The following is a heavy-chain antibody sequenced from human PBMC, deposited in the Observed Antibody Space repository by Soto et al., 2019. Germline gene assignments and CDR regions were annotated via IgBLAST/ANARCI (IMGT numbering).Heavy chain of an antibody. J-gene: IGHJ6*02. CDR2: MSYDGSKI. V-gene: IGHV3-30*18. CDR1: GFAFDTYG. CDR3: AKDRDPYYYYYLMDV. Sequence: GGSLRLSCEASGFAFDTYGMHWIRQGAGQGLEWVATMSYDGSKIYYRDSVRGRFSISRDDSKRTLYLQMNSLRAEDTAVYYCAKDRDPYYYYYLMDVWGQGTTVTVSS.